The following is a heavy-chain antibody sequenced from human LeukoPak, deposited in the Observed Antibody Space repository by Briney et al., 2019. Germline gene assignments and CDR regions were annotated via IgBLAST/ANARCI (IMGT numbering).Heavy chain of an antibody. J-gene: IGHJ4*02. V-gene: IGHV3-74*01. CDR3: VRDNPRCCGVIPSNIDDY. D-gene: IGHD2/OR15-2a*01. Sequence: GGSLRLSCAASGFTFSNYWMHWVRQAPGKGLVWVSRINPDGGRISYADSVQGRFTISRDNAKNTVYLQMNSLRAEDTAVYYCVRDNPRCCGVIPSNIDDYWGQGTLVTVSS. CDR1: GFTFSNYW. CDR2: INPDGGRI.